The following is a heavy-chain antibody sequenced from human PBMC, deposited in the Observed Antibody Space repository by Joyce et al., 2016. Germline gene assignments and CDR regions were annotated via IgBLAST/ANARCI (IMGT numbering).Heavy chain of an antibody. Sequence: SGGGLTQPGGSLNLACEASGFPVGTYGMTWVRQGPGKGLEWLSYISGRGNTIYYSDSVKGRFTISRDSAKNSIYLQMDSLRVDDTATYYCTRHKGPWYSDHWGQGVSVIVSS. V-gene: IGHV3-48*03. CDR2: ISGRGNTI. D-gene: IGHD2-15*01. CDR1: GFPVGTYG. CDR3: TRHKGPWYSDH. J-gene: IGHJ4*02.